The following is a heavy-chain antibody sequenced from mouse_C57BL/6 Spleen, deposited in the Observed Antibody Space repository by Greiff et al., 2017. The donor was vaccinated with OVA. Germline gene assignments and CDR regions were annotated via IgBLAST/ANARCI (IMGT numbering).Heavy chain of an antibody. V-gene: IGHV1-18*01. Sequence: EVQLVESGPELVKPGASVKIPCNASGYTFTDYNMDWVKQSHGKSLEWIGDINPNNGGTIYNQKFKGKATLTVDKSSNTAYIELRSLTSEDTAVYYCARHGSKSMDYWGKGTSVTVSS. D-gene: IGHD1-1*01. CDR2: INPNNGGT. CDR3: ARHGSKSMDY. CDR1: GYTFTDYN. J-gene: IGHJ4*01.